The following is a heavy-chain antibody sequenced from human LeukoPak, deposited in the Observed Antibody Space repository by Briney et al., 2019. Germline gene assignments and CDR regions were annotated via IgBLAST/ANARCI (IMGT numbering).Heavy chain of an antibody. CDR2: IIPIFGTA. Sequence: SVKVSCKASGGTFSSYAISWVRQAPGQGLEWMGGIIPIFGTANYAQKFQGRVTITADESTSTAYMELSSLRSEDTAVYYCASAHLWGSGSYFNWFDPWGQGTLVTVSS. CDR3: ASAHLWGSGSYFNWFDP. D-gene: IGHD3-10*01. J-gene: IGHJ5*02. V-gene: IGHV1-69*13. CDR1: GGTFSSYA.